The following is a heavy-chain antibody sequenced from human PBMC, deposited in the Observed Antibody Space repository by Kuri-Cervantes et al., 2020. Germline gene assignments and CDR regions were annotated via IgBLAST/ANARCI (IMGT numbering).Heavy chain of an antibody. CDR2: ISWNSGSI. CDR1: GFTFDDYA. Sequence: SCAASGFTFDDYAMHWVRQAPGKGLEWVSGISWNSGSIGYADSVKGRFTISRDNSKNTLYLQMNSLRAEDTAVYYCARDNYHFDPWGQGTLVTVSS. CDR3: ARDNYHFDP. J-gene: IGHJ5*02. D-gene: IGHD3/OR15-3a*01. V-gene: IGHV3-9*01.